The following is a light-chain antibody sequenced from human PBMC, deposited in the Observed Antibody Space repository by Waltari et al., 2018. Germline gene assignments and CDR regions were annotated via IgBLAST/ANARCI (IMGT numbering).Light chain of an antibody. CDR3: LVWHSTIDHQGV. CDR1: NIGSKS. Sequence: SSVVTQSPSVSVAPGAPARITCGGDNIGSKSVHWYQQRQGQAPVLVISYDSDRPSGIPERFSGSNSGNTATLTISWVEAEDEADYYCLVWHSTIDHQGVFGGGTKLTVL. CDR2: YDS. V-gene: IGLV3-21*04. J-gene: IGLJ2*01.